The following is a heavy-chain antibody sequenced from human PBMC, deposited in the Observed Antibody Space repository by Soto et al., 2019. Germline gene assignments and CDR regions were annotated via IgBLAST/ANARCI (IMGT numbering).Heavy chain of an antibody. CDR2: IYYSGST. CDR3: ARHAASVWFGDAGCDL. V-gene: IGHV4-39*01. Sequence: QLHLQESGPGLVKPSETLSLTCTVSGGSISSSSHYWGWIRQPPGKGLEWIGSIYYSGSTYYNPSLMSRVAIAVDTSKTHFSLKLTSVTAPDTAGYYCARHAASVWFGDAGCDLWGQGTMVTVSS. J-gene: IGHJ3*01. D-gene: IGHD3-10*01. CDR1: GGSISSSSHY.